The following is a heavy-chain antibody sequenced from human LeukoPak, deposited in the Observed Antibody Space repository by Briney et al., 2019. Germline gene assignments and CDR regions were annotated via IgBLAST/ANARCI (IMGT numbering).Heavy chain of an antibody. V-gene: IGHV1-69*01. CDR2: IIPIFCTA. CDR3: ARDIGIVGADMDDAFDI. D-gene: IGHD1-26*01. CDR1: GCTFSSYA. J-gene: IGHJ3*02. Sequence: GSSVKVSCMASGCTFSSYAISWVRQAPGQGLEWMGGIIPIFCTANYAQKFQGRVTITADESTCTAYMELSSLRSEDTDVYYGARDIGIVGADMDDAFDIWGQGTMVTVSS.